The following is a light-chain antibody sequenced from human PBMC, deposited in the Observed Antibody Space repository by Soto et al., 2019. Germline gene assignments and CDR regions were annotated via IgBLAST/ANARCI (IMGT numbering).Light chain of an antibody. CDR2: AAS. Sequence: DIQMTQSPSSLSASVVERVTITFRASQSISSYFSWYQQKPGKAPKLLIYAASSLQSWVPSRFSGSGSGTDFTLTISSLQPEDFATYYCQQSYSTPITFGQGTRLEIK. V-gene: IGKV1-39*01. CDR1: QSISSY. J-gene: IGKJ5*01. CDR3: QQSYSTPIT.